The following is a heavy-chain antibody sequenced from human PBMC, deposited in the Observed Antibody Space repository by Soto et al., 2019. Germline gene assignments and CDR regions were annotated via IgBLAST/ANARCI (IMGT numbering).Heavy chain of an antibody. CDR1: GFTFSSYA. Sequence: EVQLLESGGGLVQPGGSLRLSCAASGFTFSSYAMRWVRQAPGKGLEWVSAIGGSGGSTYYADSVKGRFTISRDNSKNTLYLQMNSLSAEDTAVYYGANETLGIAVAGLAHFDYWGQGTLVTVSS. J-gene: IGHJ4*02. CDR2: IGGSGGST. CDR3: ANETLGIAVAGLAHFDY. V-gene: IGHV3-23*01. D-gene: IGHD6-19*01.